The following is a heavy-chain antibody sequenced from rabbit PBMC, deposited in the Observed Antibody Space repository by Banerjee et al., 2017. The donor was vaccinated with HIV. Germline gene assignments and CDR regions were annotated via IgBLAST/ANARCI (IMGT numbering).Heavy chain of an antibody. CDR3: ARDIVGYPGYIDL. J-gene: IGHJ6*01. Sequence: QSLEESGGDLVKPGASLTLTCTASGFSLNNNYVMRWVRQAPGKGLEWIASIYSTSGTTYYATWAKGRFTISKTSSTTVTLQMTSLTAADTATYFCARDIVGYPGYIDLWGPGTLVTVS. V-gene: IGHV1S40*01. D-gene: IGHD7-1*01. CDR2: IYSTSGTT. CDR1: GFSLNNNYV.